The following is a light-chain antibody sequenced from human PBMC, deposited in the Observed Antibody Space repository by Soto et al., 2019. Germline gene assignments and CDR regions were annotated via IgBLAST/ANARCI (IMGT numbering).Light chain of an antibody. V-gene: IGKV1-39*01. Sequence: DIQMTQSPSSLSASVGDRVTITCQASQSISNYLNWYQQKPGKAHKLLIYAAASIQSGVPSRFSGSGSETDFTLTISSLLPDDSATYYCHQSFSPLWTFGQGTKVEV. CDR1: QSISNY. CDR3: HQSFSPLWT. J-gene: IGKJ1*01. CDR2: AAA.